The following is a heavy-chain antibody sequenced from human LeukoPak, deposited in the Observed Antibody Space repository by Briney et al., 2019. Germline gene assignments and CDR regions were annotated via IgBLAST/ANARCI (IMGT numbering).Heavy chain of an antibody. J-gene: IGHJ4*02. V-gene: IGHV1-46*01. CDR1: GYTFTSYY. Sequence: ASVKVSCKASGYTFTSYYMHWVRQAPGQGLEWMGIINPSGGSTSYAQKFQGRVTMTRDTSTSTVYMELSSLRSEDTAVYYCARGGCSSTSCYPGVFDYWGQGTLVTVSS. D-gene: IGHD2-2*01. CDR3: ARGGCSSTSCYPGVFDY. CDR2: INPSGGST.